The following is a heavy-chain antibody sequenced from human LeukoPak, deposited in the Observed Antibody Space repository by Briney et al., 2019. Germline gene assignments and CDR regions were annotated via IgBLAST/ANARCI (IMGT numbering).Heavy chain of an antibody. J-gene: IGHJ4*02. CDR2: ISSSSSDT. D-gene: IGHD5-24*01. Sequence: PGGSLRLSCAASGFTFSDSYMSWIRQTPGKGLEWLSYISSSSSDTNYADSVKGRFTISRDNAKNSLYLQMNSLRAEETAVYYCARGSRTIELGDDYWGQGTLVTVSS. CDR3: ARGSRTIELGDDY. CDR1: GFTFSDSY. V-gene: IGHV3-11*06.